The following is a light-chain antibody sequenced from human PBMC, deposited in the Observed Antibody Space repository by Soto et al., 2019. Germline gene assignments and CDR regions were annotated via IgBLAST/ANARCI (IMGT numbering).Light chain of an antibody. J-gene: IGLJ3*02. CDR1: SSDVGAYKY. CDR2: EVT. V-gene: IGLV2-8*01. CDR3: TSYVGNDIWV. Sequence: QYALTQPPSASGSPGQSVTISCTGTSSDVGAYKYVSWYQQYPGKAPKLMIYEVTKRPSGVPDRFSGSKSGNTASLTVSGLHDEDEADYYCTSYVGNDIWVFGGGTKQTVL.